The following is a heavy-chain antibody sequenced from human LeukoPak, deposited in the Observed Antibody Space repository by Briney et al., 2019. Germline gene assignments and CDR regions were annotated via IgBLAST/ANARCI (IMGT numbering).Heavy chain of an antibody. CDR1: GGSFSGYY. D-gene: IGHD3-22*01. J-gene: IGHJ3*02. CDR2: INHSGST. V-gene: IGHV4-34*01. Sequence: PSETLSLTCAVYGGSFSGYYWSWIRQPPGKGLEWIGEINHSGSTNYNPSLKSRVTISVDTSKNQFSLKLSSVTAADTAVYYCARGIYYDSSGPGAFDIWGQGTMVTVSS. CDR3: ARGIYYDSSGPGAFDI.